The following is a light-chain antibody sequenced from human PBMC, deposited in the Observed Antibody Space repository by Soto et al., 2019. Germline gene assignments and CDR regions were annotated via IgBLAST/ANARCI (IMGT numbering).Light chain of an antibody. V-gene: IGLV1-40*01. J-gene: IGLJ3*02. CDR2: GNH. CDR1: SSNIGAGYD. Sequence: QSVLTQPPSVSGAPGQGVTISCTGGSSNIGAGYDVHWYQHLPGTSPKLLIYGNHNRPSGVPDRFSGSKSGTSASLAITALQAEDEADYYCQSYDSSLSGSWVFGGGTKVTV. CDR3: QSYDSSLSGSWV.